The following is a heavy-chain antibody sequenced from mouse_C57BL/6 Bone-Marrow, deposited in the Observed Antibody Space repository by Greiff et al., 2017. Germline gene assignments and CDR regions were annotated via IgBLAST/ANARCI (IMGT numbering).Heavy chain of an antibody. J-gene: IGHJ1*03. CDR1: GYTFTDYY. Sequence: VQLQQSGPVLVKPGASVKMSCKASGYTFTDYYMNWVKQSHGKSLEWIGVINPYNGGTSYNQKFKGKDTLTVDKSSSTAYMELNSLTSEDSAVYYCAREGYWYFDVWGTGTTVTVSS. CDR2: INPYNGGT. CDR3: AREGYWYFDV. V-gene: IGHV1-19*01.